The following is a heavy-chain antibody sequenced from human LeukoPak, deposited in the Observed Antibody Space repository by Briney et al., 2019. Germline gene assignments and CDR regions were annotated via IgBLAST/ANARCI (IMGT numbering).Heavy chain of an antibody. CDR2: MKQDGSDK. J-gene: IGHJ3*02. V-gene: IGHV3-7*04. CDR3: ARASHYGSGNYGAFGI. D-gene: IGHD3-10*01. CDR1: GFTLSTYW. Sequence: GGSLRLSCAASGFTLSTYWMSWVRQAPGKGLEWVAKMKQDGSDKYYVDSVKGRFTISRDNAKNSLYLQMNSLRAEDTAVYYCARASHYGSGNYGAFGIWGQGTMVTVSS.